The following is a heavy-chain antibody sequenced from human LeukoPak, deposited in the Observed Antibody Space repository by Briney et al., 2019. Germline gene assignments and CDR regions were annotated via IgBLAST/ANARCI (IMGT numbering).Heavy chain of an antibody. CDR1: GDSISTSSYY. CDR3: ATDRGYYDTIGYTYNWFDP. CDR2: IHHNWNT. V-gene: IGHV4-39*07. D-gene: IGHD3-22*01. Sequence: NPSETLSLTCLVSGDSISTSSYYWGWIRQPPGKGLEWIASIHHNWNTYYNPSLKSRVIVSLDKSKNQFSLILRSVTAADTAVYYCATDRGYYDTIGYTYNWFDPWGQGTLVTVSS. J-gene: IGHJ5*02.